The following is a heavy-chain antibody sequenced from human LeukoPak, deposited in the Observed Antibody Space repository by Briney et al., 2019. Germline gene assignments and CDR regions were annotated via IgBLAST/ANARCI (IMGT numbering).Heavy chain of an antibody. CDR1: GGSISSGGYS. CDR2: IYHSGST. CDR3: ARDRGRIRGGVGAFDI. Sequence: SQTLSLTCAVSGGSISSGGYSWSWIRQPPGKGLEWIGYIYHSGSTYYNPSLKSRVTISVDRSKNQFSLKLSSVTAADTAVYYCARDRGRIRGGVGAFDIWGQGTMVTVSS. D-gene: IGHD3-10*01. J-gene: IGHJ3*02. V-gene: IGHV4-30-2*01.